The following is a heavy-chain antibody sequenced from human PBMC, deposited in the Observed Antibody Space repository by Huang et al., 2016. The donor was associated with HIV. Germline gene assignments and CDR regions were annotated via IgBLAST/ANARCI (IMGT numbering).Heavy chain of an antibody. CDR1: GGSLSVHY. V-gene: IGHV4-34*02. CDR2: LHHRGLS. CDR3: ARPRMTATSSDSTWSFFDS. Sequence: QVQLQQWGAGLLKPSGALSLKCAVYGGSLSVHYWTWIRLSPGKRLEWIGELHHRGLSTYNPSLRSRVTMSVDMSKNQFSLNLTSLTAADTAVYYCARPRMTATSSDSTWSFFDSWGQGTLVIVSS. J-gene: IGHJ4*02. D-gene: IGHD2-21*02.